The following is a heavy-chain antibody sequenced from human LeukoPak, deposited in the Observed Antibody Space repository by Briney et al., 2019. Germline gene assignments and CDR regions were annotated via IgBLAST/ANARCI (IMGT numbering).Heavy chain of an antibody. CDR2: ISWNGANK. CDR3: AKDLSSSKFAEYFQH. Sequence: GGSLRLSCAASGFTFDDYGMTWVRLGAGKGLEWVSGISWNGANKGHADSVKGRFTISRDNSKNTLYLQMNSLRAEDTAVYYCAKDLSSSKFAEYFQHWGQGTLVTVSS. D-gene: IGHD6-6*01. J-gene: IGHJ1*01. V-gene: IGHV3-20*04. CDR1: GFTFDDYG.